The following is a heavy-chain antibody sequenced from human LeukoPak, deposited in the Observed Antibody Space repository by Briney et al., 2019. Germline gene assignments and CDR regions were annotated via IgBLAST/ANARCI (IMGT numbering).Heavy chain of an antibody. CDR3: ARLRYHDFWSGYWKYYYYMDV. CDR1: GFTFSSYG. CDR2: IRYDGSNK. V-gene: IGHV3-30*02. D-gene: IGHD3-3*01. J-gene: IGHJ6*03. Sequence: GGSLRLSCAASGFTFSSYGMHWVRQAPGKGLEWVAFIRYDGSNKYYADSVKGRFTISRDNSKNTLYLHVNSLRPEDTAVYYCARLRYHDFWSGYWKYYYYMDVWGKGTTVTVSS.